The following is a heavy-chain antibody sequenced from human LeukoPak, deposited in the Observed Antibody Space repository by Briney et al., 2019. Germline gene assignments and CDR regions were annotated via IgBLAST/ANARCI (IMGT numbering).Heavy chain of an antibody. CDR3: AKGAEYYYDSSDY. J-gene: IGHJ4*02. CDR2: ISGSGGST. CDR1: GFTFSSYA. V-gene: IGHV3-23*01. Sequence: AGGSLRLSCAASGFTFSSYAMSWVRQAPGKGLEWVSAISGSGGSTYYADSVKGRFTISRDNSKNTLYLQMNSPRAEDTAVYYCAKGAEYYYDSSDYWGQGTLVTVSS. D-gene: IGHD3-22*01.